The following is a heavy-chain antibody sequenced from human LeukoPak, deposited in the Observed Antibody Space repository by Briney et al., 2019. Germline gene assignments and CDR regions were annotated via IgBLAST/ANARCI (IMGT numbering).Heavy chain of an antibody. CDR3: ARIVGANPLDFDY. CDR1: GYSFIDYY. V-gene: IGHV1-2*02. D-gene: IGHD1-26*01. J-gene: IGHJ4*02. Sequence: ASVKVSCKASGYSFIDYYIHWVRQAPGQGLEWMGWIDPNSGGTNFAQKFQGRVTMTRDTSISTAYMELSRLRSDDTAVYYCARIVGANPLDFDYWGQGTLVTVSS. CDR2: IDPNSGGT.